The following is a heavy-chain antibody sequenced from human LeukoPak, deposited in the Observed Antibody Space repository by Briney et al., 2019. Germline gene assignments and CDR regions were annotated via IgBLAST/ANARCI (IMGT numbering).Heavy chain of an antibody. D-gene: IGHD3-3*01. CDR3: ARDYYDFWSGYPILRFDY. V-gene: IGHV4-34*01. CDR1: GGSFSGYY. CDR2: INHSGST. J-gene: IGHJ4*02. Sequence: PSETLSLTCAVYGGSFSGYYWGWIRQPPGKGLEWIGEINHSGSTNYNPSLKSRVTISVDTSKNQFSLKLSSVTAADTAVYYCARDYYDFWSGYPILRFDYWGQGTLVTVSS.